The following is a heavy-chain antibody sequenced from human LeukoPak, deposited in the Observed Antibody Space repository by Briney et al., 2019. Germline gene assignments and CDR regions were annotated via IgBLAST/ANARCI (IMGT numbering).Heavy chain of an antibody. Sequence: GGSLRLSGAASGFTFSSYGMHWVRQAPGKGLEWVANINEDESERHYVDSVKGRFTISRDNAKNSLYLQMNSLRVEDTAVYYCAIPRSGREYWGQGTLVTVSS. V-gene: IGHV3-7*01. CDR3: AIPRSGREY. J-gene: IGHJ4*02. D-gene: IGHD3-10*01. CDR2: INEDESER. CDR1: GFTFSSYG.